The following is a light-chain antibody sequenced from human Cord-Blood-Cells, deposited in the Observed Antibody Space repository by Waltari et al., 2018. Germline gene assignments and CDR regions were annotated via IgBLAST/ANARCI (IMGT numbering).Light chain of an antibody. CDR2: GNS. Sequence: QPVLTQPPSVSGAPGQRVTIPCTGSSSNIGAGYDLHWYQPLPGTAPKLLTYGNSNRPSGVPDRFSGSKSGTSASLAITGLQAEDEADYYCQSYDSSLSGSVFGGGTKLTVL. V-gene: IGLV1-40*01. CDR3: QSYDSSLSGSV. CDR1: SSNIGAGYD. J-gene: IGLJ2*01.